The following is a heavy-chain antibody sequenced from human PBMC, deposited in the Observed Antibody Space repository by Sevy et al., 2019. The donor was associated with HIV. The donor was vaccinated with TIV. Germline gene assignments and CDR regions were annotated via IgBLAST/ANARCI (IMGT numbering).Heavy chain of an antibody. V-gene: IGHV1-18*01. CDR3: AREDYDYIWGSYHWFDP. J-gene: IGHJ5*02. D-gene: IGHD3-16*02. Sequence: ASVKVSCKASGYTFTSYGISWVRQAPGQGLEWMGWISAYNGNTNYAQTLQGRVTMTTDTSTSTAYMELRSLRSDDTAVYYCAREDYDYIWGSYHWFDPWGQGTLVTVFS. CDR1: GYTFTSYG. CDR2: ISAYNGNT.